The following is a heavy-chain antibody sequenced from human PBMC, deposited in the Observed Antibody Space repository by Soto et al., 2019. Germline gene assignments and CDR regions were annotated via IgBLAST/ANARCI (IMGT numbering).Heavy chain of an antibody. D-gene: IGHD2-2*02. V-gene: IGHV4-30-4*01. Sequence: SETLSLTCTVSGGSISSGDYYWSWIRQPPGKGLEWIGYIHYSGSTYYNPSLKSRVTISVDTSKNQFSLKLSSVTAADTAVYYCYKMGAWGCSSTSCYTRYYYGMDVWGQGTTVTVSS. CDR3: YKMGAWGCSSTSCYTRYYYGMDV. J-gene: IGHJ6*02. CDR2: IHYSGST. CDR1: GGSISSGDYY.